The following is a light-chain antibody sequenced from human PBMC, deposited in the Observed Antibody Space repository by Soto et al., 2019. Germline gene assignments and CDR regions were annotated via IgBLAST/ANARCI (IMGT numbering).Light chain of an antibody. CDR3: TSSTSGSLYV. CDR2: EVT. V-gene: IGLV2-14*01. CDR1: SSDVGTYNY. J-gene: IGLJ1*01. Sequence: QSALAQPASVSGSPGQSITISCTGTSSDVGTYNYVSWYQQHPGKAPKVMIYEVTYRPSGVSNRFSGSKSGNTASLTISGLQAEDEAEYFCTSSTSGSLYVFGTGTKVTVL.